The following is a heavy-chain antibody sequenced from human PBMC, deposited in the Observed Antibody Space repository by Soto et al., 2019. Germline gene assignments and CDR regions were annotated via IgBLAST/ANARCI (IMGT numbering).Heavy chain of an antibody. CDR3: AKDLGNYYYDSRGYSSYGMDV. V-gene: IGHV3-23*01. D-gene: IGHD3-22*01. CDR1: GFTFRSYA. Sequence: EVQLLESGGRLVQPGGSLRLSCAASGFTFRSYAMNWVRQAPGKGLEWVSAISASGGTTYYADSVKGRFTISRDNSKNTLYLQMNSLRAEDTAVYYCAKDLGNYYYDSRGYSSYGMDVWGQGTTVTVSS. CDR2: ISASGGTT. J-gene: IGHJ6*02.